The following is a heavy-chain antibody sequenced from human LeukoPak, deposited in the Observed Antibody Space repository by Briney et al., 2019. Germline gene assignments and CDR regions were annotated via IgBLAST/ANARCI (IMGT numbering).Heavy chain of an antibody. V-gene: IGHV1-46*01. CDR3: ARDPSDRSVTEFFGEY. D-gene: IGHD3-10*01. J-gene: IGHJ4*02. Sequence: ASVKISCKASGYTFSSFYIHWVRQAPEQGLEWMAIVNPGSGSTNYAPKFQGRLTVTRDTSTSTVYMELRSLRSEDTALDYCARDPSDRSVTEFFGEYWGQGTLVAVSS. CDR2: VNPGSGST. CDR1: GYTFSSFY.